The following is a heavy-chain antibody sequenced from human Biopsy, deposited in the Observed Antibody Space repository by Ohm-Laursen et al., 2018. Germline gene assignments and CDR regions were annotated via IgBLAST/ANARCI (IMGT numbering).Heavy chain of an antibody. Sequence: SVTPSLTCAVSGASISDYYCVWIRQPAGKGLEWIGLIFTSGSTTYNPSLRSRVTMSVDTSKNQFTLNLSSVTAADTAMYYCAKGYTDYSDSSGFSYYFRYWGREPWSPSP. J-gene: IGHJ4*02. D-gene: IGHD3-22*01. CDR1: GASISDYY. CDR3: AKGYTDYSDSSGFSYYFRY. V-gene: IGHV4-4*07. CDR2: IFTSGST.